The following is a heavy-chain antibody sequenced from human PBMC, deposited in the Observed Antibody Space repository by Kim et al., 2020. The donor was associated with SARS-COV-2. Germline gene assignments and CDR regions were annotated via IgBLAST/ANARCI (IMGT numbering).Heavy chain of an antibody. D-gene: IGHD3-22*01. CDR3: AKDRYYYDSSGYLDY. J-gene: IGHJ4*02. Sequence: DYVKGRFTISRDNSKNTLYLQMNSLRAEDTAVYYCAKDRYYYDSSGYLDYWGQGTLVTVSS. V-gene: IGHV3-23*03.